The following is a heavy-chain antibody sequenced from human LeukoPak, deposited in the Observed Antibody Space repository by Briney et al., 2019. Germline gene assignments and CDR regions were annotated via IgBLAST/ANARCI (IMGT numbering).Heavy chain of an antibody. J-gene: IGHJ4*02. CDR3: AKGGSGWLFDN. V-gene: IGHV3-23*01. CDR2: ISGSGGST. Sequence: GGSLRLSCAASGFTFSSYAMSWVRQAPGKGLEWVSGISGSGGSTYHADSVKGRFSISRDNSKNTLFLQMNSLRAEDTAVYYCAKGGSGWLFDNWGQGALVTVSS. CDR1: GFTFSSYA. D-gene: IGHD6-19*01.